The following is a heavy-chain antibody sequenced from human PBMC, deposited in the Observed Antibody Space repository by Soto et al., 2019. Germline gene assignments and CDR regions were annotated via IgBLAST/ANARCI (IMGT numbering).Heavy chain of an antibody. Sequence: PSETLSLTCGVYNGSLSTHFWSWIRQSPVKVLEWIGEINHRGSTNYNPSLKSRVSISIDMSQNQVSLKVTSVTAADTAMYYCARGRSYGFNSWGQGTLVNVSS. J-gene: IGHJ1*01. CDR3: ARGRSYGFNS. V-gene: IGHV4-34*01. D-gene: IGHD5-18*01. CDR2: INHRGST. CDR1: NGSLSTHF.